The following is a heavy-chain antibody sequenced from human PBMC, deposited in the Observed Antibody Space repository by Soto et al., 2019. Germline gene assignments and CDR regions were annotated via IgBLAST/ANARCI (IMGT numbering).Heavy chain of an antibody. J-gene: IGHJ6*02. CDR1: GYTFTSYD. V-gene: IGHV1-8*01. Sequence: GASVKVSCKASGYTFTSYDINWVRQATGQGLEWMGWMNPNSGNTGYAQKFQGRVTMTRNTSISTAYMELSSLRSEETAVYYCASSTYYYGSGALYWTYYYYGMDVWGQGTTVTVYS. CDR2: MNPNSGNT. D-gene: IGHD3-10*01. CDR3: ASSTYYYGSGALYWTYYYYGMDV.